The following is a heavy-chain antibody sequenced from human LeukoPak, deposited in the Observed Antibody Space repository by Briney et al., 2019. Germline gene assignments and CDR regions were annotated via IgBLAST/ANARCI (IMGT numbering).Heavy chain of an antibody. Sequence: SVKVSCKASGGTFSSYAISWVRQAPGQGLEWMGGIIPIFGTANYAQKFQGRVTITADESTSTAYMELSSLRSEDTAVYYCGGDYGGGGYTCDYWGQGTLVTVSS. D-gene: IGHD5-18*01. J-gene: IGHJ4*02. CDR1: GGTFSSYA. CDR3: GGDYGGGGYTCDY. V-gene: IGHV1-69*01. CDR2: IIPIFGTA.